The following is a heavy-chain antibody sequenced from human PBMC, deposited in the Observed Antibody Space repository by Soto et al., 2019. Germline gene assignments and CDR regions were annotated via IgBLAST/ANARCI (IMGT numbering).Heavy chain of an antibody. CDR3: ARGSGTDSSGTDLDY. D-gene: IGHD3-22*01. CDR1: GGSISSYY. J-gene: IGHJ4*02. CDR2: IYYSGST. Sequence: PSDTLSLTCTVSGGSISSYYWSWIRQPPGKGLEWIGYIYYSGSTNYNPSLKSRVTISVDTSKNQFSLKLSSVTAADTAVYYCARGSGTDSSGTDLDYWGQGTLVTVSS. V-gene: IGHV4-59*01.